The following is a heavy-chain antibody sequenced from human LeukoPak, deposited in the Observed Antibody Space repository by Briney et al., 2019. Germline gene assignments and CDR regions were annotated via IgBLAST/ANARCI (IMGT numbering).Heavy chain of an antibody. V-gene: IGHV3-74*01. CDR1: GFTFSSYW. CDR3: GPEAALGY. D-gene: IGHD1-14*01. J-gene: IGHJ4*02. Sequence: PGGSLRLSCAASGFTFSSYWMHWVRQAPGKGLVWVSRIKSDGSSTSYADSVKGRFTISRDNAKNTLYLQMNSLRVEDTAVYYCGPEAALGYWGQGTLVTVSS. CDR2: IKSDGSST.